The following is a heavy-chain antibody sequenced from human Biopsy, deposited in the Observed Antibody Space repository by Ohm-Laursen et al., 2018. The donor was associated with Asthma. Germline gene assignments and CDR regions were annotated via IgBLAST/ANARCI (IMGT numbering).Heavy chain of an antibody. CDR2: ISAGNGDT. J-gene: IGHJ3*02. Sequence: VSCKASVYTLSSYAIDGVCDTPEERVWWIGGISAGNGDTKYSQKFQGRVTITRDTSVSTAYMELSSLRSEDSAVYYFARTYYDFLPGQVNNAVGIWGQGTMVTVSS. V-gene: IGHV1-3*01. D-gene: IGHD3-3*01. CDR3: ARTYYDFLPGQVNNAVGI. CDR1: VYTLSSYA.